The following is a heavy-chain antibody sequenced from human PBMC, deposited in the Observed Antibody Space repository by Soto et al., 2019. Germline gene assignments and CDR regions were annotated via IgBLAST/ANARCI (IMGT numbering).Heavy chain of an antibody. CDR3: ARGPLDIVVVVAATGYFQH. CDR2: ISAYNGNT. CDR1: GYTFTSYG. D-gene: IGHD2-15*01. J-gene: IGHJ1*01. Sequence: ASVKVSCKASGYTFTSYGISWVRQAPGQGLEWMGWISAYNGNTNYAQKLQGRVTMTTNTSTSTAYMELSSLRSEDTAVYYCARGPLDIVVVVAATGYFQHWGQGTLVTVSS. V-gene: IGHV1-18*01.